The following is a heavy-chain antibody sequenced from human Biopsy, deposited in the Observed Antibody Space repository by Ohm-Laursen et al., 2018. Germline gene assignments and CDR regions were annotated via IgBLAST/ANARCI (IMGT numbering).Heavy chain of an antibody. D-gene: IGHD3-10*01. CDR3: ANSGGSGSYSHL. Sequence: SLRLSRAASGSTFDDYAMHWVRQVPGQGLEWVSGISWYSGSIGYADSVKGRFTISRDNAKNSLYLQMNSLRVEDTAFYYCANSGGSGSYSHLWGRGTLVTVSS. CDR2: ISWYSGSI. J-gene: IGHJ2*01. CDR1: GSTFDDYA. V-gene: IGHV3-9*01.